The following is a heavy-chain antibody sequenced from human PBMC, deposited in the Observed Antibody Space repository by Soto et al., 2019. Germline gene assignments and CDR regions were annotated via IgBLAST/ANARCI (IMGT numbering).Heavy chain of an antibody. J-gene: IGHJ6*02. CDR1: GFTFGDYA. CDR3: TRVLARTAMVFYYYYGMDV. CDR2: IRSKAYGGTT. V-gene: IGHV3-49*04. Sequence: GGSLRLSCTASGFTFGDYAMRWVRQAPGKGLEWVGFIRSKAYGGTTEYAASVKGRFTISRDDSKSIAYLQMNSLKTEDTAVYYCTRVLARTAMVFYYYYGMDVGGQGTTVTVSS. D-gene: IGHD5-18*01.